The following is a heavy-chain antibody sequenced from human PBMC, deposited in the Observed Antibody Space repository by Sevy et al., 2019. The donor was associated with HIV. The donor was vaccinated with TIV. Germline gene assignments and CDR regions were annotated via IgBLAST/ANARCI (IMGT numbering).Heavy chain of an antibody. J-gene: IGHJ3*02. CDR3: ARAPTIQWLGSPNDAFDI. CDR2: TYYRSKWYN. CDR1: GDSVSSNSAA. V-gene: IGHV6-1*01. D-gene: IGHD6-19*01. Sequence: KQSQTLSLTCAISGDSVSSNSAAWNWIRQSPSRGLEWLGRTYYRSKWYNDYAVSVKSRITINPDTSKNQFSLQLNSVTPEDTAVYYCARAPTIQWLGSPNDAFDIWGQGTMVTVSS.